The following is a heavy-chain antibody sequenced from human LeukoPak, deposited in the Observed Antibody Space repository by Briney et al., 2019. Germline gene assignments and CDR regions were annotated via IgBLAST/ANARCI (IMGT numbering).Heavy chain of an antibody. CDR2: ISSSGSTV. D-gene: IGHD3-3*01. Sequence: SGGSLRLSCAASGFTFSSYEMNWVRQAPGKGLEWVSYISSSGSTVYYADSVKGRFTISRDNAKNSLYLQMNSLRSEDTALYYCARGRFLEWLPVPDYWGQGTLVTVSS. V-gene: IGHV3-48*03. CDR1: GFTFSSYE. CDR3: ARGRFLEWLPVPDY. J-gene: IGHJ4*02.